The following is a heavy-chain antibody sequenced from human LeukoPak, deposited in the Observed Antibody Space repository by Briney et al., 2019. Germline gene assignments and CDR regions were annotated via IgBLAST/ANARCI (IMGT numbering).Heavy chain of an antibody. D-gene: IGHD6-6*01. CDR1: GFTFDDYA. J-gene: IGHJ4*02. Sequence: GGSLRLSCAASGFTFDDYAMHWVRQAPGKGLEWVSGISWNSGSIGYADSVKGRFTISRDNTKNSLYLEMNSLRAEDMALYYCARGTATAGRMDYWGQGTLVTVSS. V-gene: IGHV3-9*03. CDR2: ISWNSGSI. CDR3: ARGTATAGRMDY.